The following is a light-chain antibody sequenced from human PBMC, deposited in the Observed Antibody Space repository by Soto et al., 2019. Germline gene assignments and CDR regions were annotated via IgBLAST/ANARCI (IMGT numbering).Light chain of an antibody. CDR2: KAS. CDR3: QHYNTYPWT. CDR1: QSISSW. Sequence: DIQMTQSPSILSASVGDRVTITCRASQSISSWLAWYQQKPGKAPNLLIYKASHLENGVPSRFSGSGSGTEFTLTISSLQPGDFATYYCQHYNTYPWTVGQGTKV. J-gene: IGKJ1*01. V-gene: IGKV1-5*03.